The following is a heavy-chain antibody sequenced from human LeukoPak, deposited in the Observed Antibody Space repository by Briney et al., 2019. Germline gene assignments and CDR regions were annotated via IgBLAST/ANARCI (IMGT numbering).Heavy chain of an antibody. J-gene: IGHJ4*02. Sequence: GGSLRLSCAASGFAFSSYAMHWVRQAPGKGLEWVAVISYDGSNKYYADSVKGRFTISRDNSKNTLYLQMNSLRAEDTAVYYCARDLGYSSSPREAHPDYWGQGTLVTVSS. CDR1: GFAFSSYA. D-gene: IGHD6-13*01. CDR2: ISYDGSNK. CDR3: ARDLGYSSSPREAHPDY. V-gene: IGHV3-30*04.